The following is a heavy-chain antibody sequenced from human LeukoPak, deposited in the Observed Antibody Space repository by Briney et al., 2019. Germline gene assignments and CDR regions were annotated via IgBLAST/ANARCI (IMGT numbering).Heavy chain of an antibody. CDR1: GFTFSSYA. CDR2: ISGSGGST. CDR3: AKPYDSGTLPPGY. V-gene: IGHV3-23*01. J-gene: IGHJ4*02. Sequence: GGSLRLSCAASGFTFSSYAMSWVRQAPGKGLEWVSAISGSGGSTYYADSVKGRFTISRDNSKNTLYLQMNSLRAEDTAVYHCAKPYDSGTLPPGYWGQGTLVTVSS. D-gene: IGHD3-10*01.